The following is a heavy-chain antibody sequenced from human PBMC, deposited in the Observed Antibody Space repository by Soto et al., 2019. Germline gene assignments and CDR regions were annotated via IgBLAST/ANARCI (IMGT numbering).Heavy chain of an antibody. Sequence: SVKVSCKASGGTFSSYAISWVRQAPGQGLEWMGGIIPIFGTANYAQKFQGRVTITADESTSTAYMELSSLRSEDTAVYYCARDLVVVAATHYYYGMDVWGQGTTVTVSS. J-gene: IGHJ6*02. V-gene: IGHV1-69*13. D-gene: IGHD2-15*01. CDR2: IIPIFGTA. CDR1: GGTFSSYA. CDR3: ARDLVVVAATHYYYGMDV.